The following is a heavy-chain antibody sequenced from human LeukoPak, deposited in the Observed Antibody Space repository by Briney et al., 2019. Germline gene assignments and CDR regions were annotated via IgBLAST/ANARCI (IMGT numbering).Heavy chain of an antibody. Sequence: GGSLRLSCAASGFSFSSYWMNWVRQAPGKGLVWVAHINTDGRTTTYADSVKGRFTVARDNAKNSLYLQMNSLRAEDTAVYFCASGSVAAASQWGQGTLVTVSS. CDR2: INTDGRTT. V-gene: IGHV3-74*01. D-gene: IGHD6-13*01. J-gene: IGHJ4*02. CDR3: ASGSVAAASQ. CDR1: GFSFSSYW.